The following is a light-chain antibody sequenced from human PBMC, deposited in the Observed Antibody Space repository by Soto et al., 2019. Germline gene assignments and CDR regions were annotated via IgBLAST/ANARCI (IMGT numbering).Light chain of an antibody. CDR1: QSVLYSSNNKNY. V-gene: IGKV4-1*01. Sequence: DIVMTQSPDSLAVSLGERANINCKSSQSVLYSSNNKNYLAWYQQEPGQPPKLLIYWASTRESGVPDRFSGSGSGTDFTLTISSLQTEDVAVYYCQQYYSPPPTFGGGTKVEIK. CDR3: QQYYSPPPT. CDR2: WAS. J-gene: IGKJ4*01.